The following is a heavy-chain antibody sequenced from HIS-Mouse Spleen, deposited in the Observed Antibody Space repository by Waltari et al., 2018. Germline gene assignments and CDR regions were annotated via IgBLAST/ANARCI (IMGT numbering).Heavy chain of an antibody. D-gene: IGHD6-13*01. V-gene: IGHV4-39*07. J-gene: IGHJ2*01. CDR2: IYYNGST. Sequence: QLQLQESGPGLVKPSETLSLTCTVSGGSISSSSYYWGWIRQPPGKGLVWIGSIYYNGSTYYNPSLKRRVTISVDTSKNQFSLKLGAVTAADTAVYYCAREIPYSSSWYDGYFDLWGRGTLVTVSS. CDR3: AREIPYSSSWYDGYFDL. CDR1: GGSISSSSYY.